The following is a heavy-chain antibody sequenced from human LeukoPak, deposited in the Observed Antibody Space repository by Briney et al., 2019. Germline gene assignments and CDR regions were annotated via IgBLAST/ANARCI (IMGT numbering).Heavy chain of an antibody. D-gene: IGHD3-10*01. CDR3: ARGRGPTQFDY. J-gene: IGHJ4*02. CDR1: GGSISSGSYY. V-gene: IGHV4-61*02. CDR2: IYTSGST. Sequence: PSETLSLTCTVSGGSISSGSYYWSWIRQPAGKGLEWIGRIYTSGSTNYNPSLKSRVTISVDTSKNQFSLKLSSVTAADTAVYYCARGRGPTQFDYRGQGTLVTVSS.